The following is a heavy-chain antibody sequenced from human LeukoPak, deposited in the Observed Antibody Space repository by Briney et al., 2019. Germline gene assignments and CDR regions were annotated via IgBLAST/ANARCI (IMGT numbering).Heavy chain of an antibody. D-gene: IGHD3-22*01. CDR3: ARVNSSGPRGAFDI. Sequence: ASVKVSCKASGYTFTGYYMHWVRQAPGQGLEWMGWINPNSGGTNYAQKFQGRVTMTRDTPISTAYMELSRLRSDDTAVYYCARVNSSGPRGAFDIWGQGTMVTVSS. V-gene: IGHV1-2*02. CDR1: GYTFTGYY. J-gene: IGHJ3*02. CDR2: INPNSGGT.